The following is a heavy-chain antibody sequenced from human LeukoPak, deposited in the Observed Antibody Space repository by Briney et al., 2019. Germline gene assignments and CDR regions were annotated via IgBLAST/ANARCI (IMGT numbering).Heavy chain of an antibody. Sequence: PSQTLSLTCTVSGGSMSSGDYYWSWIRHPPGKGLEGIGYIYYSGSTYYNPSLKSRVTISVDTSKNQFSVKLSSVTAADTAVYYCARAFTVTTTNFDYWGQGTLVTVSS. CDR1: GGSMSSGDYY. CDR2: IYYSGST. D-gene: IGHD4-17*01. V-gene: IGHV4-30-4*08. J-gene: IGHJ4*02. CDR3: ARAFTVTTTNFDY.